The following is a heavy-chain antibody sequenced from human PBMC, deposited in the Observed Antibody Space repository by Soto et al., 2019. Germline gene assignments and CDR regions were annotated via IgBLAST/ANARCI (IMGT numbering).Heavy chain of an antibody. CDR1: GDSVSSNSAA. Sequence: SPTLSLTCAISGDSVSSNSAAWSWIRQSPSRGLEWLGRTYYRSKWYNNYAVSVKSRITINPDTSKNQFSLQLNSVTPGDTAVYYCASDRLGDGYNDYWGQGTLVTVSS. CDR3: ASDRLGDGYNDY. D-gene: IGHD5-12*01. V-gene: IGHV6-1*01. J-gene: IGHJ4*02. CDR2: TYYRSKWYN.